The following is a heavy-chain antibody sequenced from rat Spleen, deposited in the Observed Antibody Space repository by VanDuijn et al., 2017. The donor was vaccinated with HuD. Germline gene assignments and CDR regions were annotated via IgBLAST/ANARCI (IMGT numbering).Heavy chain of an antibody. CDR1: GFTFSSFA. V-gene: IGHV5-25*01. Sequence: EVQLVESGGGLVQPGRSLKLSCAASGFTFSSFAMAWVRQAPTKGLEWVASISASGDNTYYRDSAKGRFTVSRDDAKSTLYLQMDSLRSEDTATYYCATHGGLYNWFAYWGQGTLVTVSS. J-gene: IGHJ3*01. CDR3: ATHGGLYNWFAY. CDR2: ISASGDNT.